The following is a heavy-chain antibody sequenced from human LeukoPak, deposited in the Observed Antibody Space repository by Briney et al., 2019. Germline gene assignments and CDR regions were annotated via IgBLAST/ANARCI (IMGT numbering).Heavy chain of an antibody. CDR2: INPSGGST. D-gene: IGHD2-2*02. J-gene: IGHJ5*02. CDR1: GYTFTSYY. V-gene: IGHV1-46*01. CDR3: ARDGPDCSSTSCYRDPYNWFDP. Sequence: ASVKVSCKASGYTFTSYYMHWVRQAPGQGLEWMGIINPSGGSTSYAQKFQGRVTMTRDTSTSTVYMELSNLRSEDTAVYYCARDGPDCSSTSCYRDPYNWFDPWGQGTLVTVSS.